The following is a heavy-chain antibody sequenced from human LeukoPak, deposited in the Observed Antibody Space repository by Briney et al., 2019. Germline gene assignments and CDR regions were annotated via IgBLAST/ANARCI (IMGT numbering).Heavy chain of an antibody. Sequence: GGSLRLSCVVSGFTFSSYWMSWVRQAPGKGLEWVANIKQDGSEKYYLDSVKGRFTISRDNAKNSLYLQMNSLRAEDTAVSYCARGRGSSLMDVWGQGTTVTVSS. J-gene: IGHJ6*02. D-gene: IGHD3-10*01. CDR2: IKQDGSEK. V-gene: IGHV3-7*01. CDR1: GFTFSSYW. CDR3: ARGRGSSLMDV.